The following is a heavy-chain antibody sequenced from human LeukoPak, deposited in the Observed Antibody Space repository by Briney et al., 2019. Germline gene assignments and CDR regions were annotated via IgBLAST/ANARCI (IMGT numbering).Heavy chain of an antibody. CDR3: AKWGDIVVVPAAYGGFDY. CDR1: GYTFTSYY. J-gene: IGHJ4*02. V-gene: IGHV1-46*01. Sequence: ASVKVSCKASGYTFTSYYMHWVRQAPGQGLEWMGIINPSGGSTSYAQKFQGRVTMTRDTSTSTVYMELSSLRSEDTAVYYCAKWGDIVVVPAAYGGFDYWGQGTLVTVSS. CDR2: INPSGGST. D-gene: IGHD2-2*01.